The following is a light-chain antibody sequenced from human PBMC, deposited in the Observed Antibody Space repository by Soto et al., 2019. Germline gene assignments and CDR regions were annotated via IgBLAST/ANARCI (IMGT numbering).Light chain of an antibody. Sequence: DIQMTQSPPTLSASVGDRVTFTCRASQPISSWLAWYHQKPGKAPKLLIYDASNLESGVPSRFSGSGSGTEFTLTISSLQPDDFAVYYCQHYGTSLTLGGGTKVDIK. CDR2: DAS. J-gene: IGKJ4*01. V-gene: IGKV1-5*01. CDR3: QHYGTSLT. CDR1: QPISSW.